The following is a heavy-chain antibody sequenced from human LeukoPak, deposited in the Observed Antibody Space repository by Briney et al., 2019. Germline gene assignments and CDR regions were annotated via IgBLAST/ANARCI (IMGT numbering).Heavy chain of an antibody. V-gene: IGHV4-59*12. CDR3: ARGKYYYGSGSLYFDY. J-gene: IGHJ4*02. Sequence: SETLSLTCTVSGGSINSNYWSWIRQPPGKGLEWIGYIYYSGSTNYNPSLKSRVTMSVDTSKNQFSLKLSSVTAADTAVYYCARGKYYYGSGSLYFDYWGQGTLVTVSS. D-gene: IGHD3-10*01. CDR1: GGSINSNY. CDR2: IYYSGST.